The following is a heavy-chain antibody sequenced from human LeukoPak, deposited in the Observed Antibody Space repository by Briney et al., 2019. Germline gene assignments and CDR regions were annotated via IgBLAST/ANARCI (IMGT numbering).Heavy chain of an antibody. D-gene: IGHD1-26*01. CDR2: ISGSGRTI. CDR3: ARDSPEGSCGSYFVAFDI. Sequence: GGSLRLFCAASGFTFRSYSMHWVRQAPGKGLEGVSYISGSGRTIYYADSVKGRFTISRDNVKNSFYLQMNSLRDEDTAVYYCARDSPEGSCGSYFVAFDIWGQGTMVTVSS. CDR1: GFTFRSYS. V-gene: IGHV3-48*02. J-gene: IGHJ3*02.